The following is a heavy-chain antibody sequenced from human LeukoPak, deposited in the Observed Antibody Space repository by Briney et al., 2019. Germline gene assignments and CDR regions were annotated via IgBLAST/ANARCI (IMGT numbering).Heavy chain of an antibody. J-gene: IGHJ6*02. CDR3: ARDYDYDILTGNGGIYYYYGMDV. CDR1: GYTFTSYA. V-gene: IGHV7-4-1*02. Sequence: ASVKVSCKASGYTFTSYAMNWVRQAPGQGLEWMGWINTNTGNTTYAQGFTGRFVFSLDTSVSTAYLQISRLKAEDTAVYYCARDYDYDILTGNGGIYYYYGMDVWGQGTTVTVSS. CDR2: INTNTGNT. D-gene: IGHD3-9*01.